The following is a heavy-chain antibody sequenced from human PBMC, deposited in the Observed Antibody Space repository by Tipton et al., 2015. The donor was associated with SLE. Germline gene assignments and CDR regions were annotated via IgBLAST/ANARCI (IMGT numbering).Heavy chain of an antibody. CDR1: GDSISSGAYY. Sequence: TLSLTCTVSGDSISSGAYYWNWIRQHPGKGLEWIGHIYYSGNTHYSPSLKSRVTMSVDTSKNQFSLKLSSVTAADTAVYYCARNHYHISTGYSDAFDIWGQGTMVTVSS. V-gene: IGHV4-31*03. CDR2: IYYSGNT. D-gene: IGHD3-9*01. J-gene: IGHJ3*02. CDR3: ARNHYHISTGYSDAFDI.